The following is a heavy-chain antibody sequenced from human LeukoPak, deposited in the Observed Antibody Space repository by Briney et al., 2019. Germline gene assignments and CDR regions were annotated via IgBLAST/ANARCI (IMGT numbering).Heavy chain of an antibody. V-gene: IGHV4-59*01. D-gene: IGHD1-26*01. J-gene: IGHJ3*02. CDR1: GGSISSYY. Sequence: SETLSLTCTVSGGSISSYYWSWIRQPPGKGLEWIGCIYYSGSTNDNPSLKSRVTISVDTSKNQFSLNLTSVTAADTAVYYCARGIRGGYGAFDIWGQGTMVTVSS. CDR2: IYYSGST. CDR3: ARGIRGGYGAFDI.